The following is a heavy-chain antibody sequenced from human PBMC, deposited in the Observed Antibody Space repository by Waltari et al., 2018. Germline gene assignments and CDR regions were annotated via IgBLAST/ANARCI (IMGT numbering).Heavy chain of an antibody. Sequence: QVQLVQSGAEVKKPGASVKVSCKASGYTFTGYYMHWVRQAPGQGLEWMGWINPNSVGTNYAQKFQGRVTMTRDTSISTAYMELSRLRSDDTAVYYCARRYNWNPGGDYYYYYMDVWGKGTTVTVSS. CDR1: GYTFTGYY. D-gene: IGHD1-20*01. J-gene: IGHJ6*03. V-gene: IGHV1-2*02. CDR3: ARRYNWNPGGDYYYYYMDV. CDR2: INPNSVGT.